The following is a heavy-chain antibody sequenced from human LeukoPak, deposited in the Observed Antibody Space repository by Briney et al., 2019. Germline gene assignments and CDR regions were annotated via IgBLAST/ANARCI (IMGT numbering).Heavy chain of an antibody. V-gene: IGHV3-74*01. D-gene: IGHD6-19*01. Sequence: GGSLRLSCAASGFTFSSFWMHWVRQAPGKGLVWVSRINSVGSSTCYADSVKGRFTISRDNAKNTLYLQMNSLRAEDTAVYYCARERTSGWDAFDTWGQGTLVTVSS. J-gene: IGHJ5*02. CDR3: ARERTSGWDAFDT. CDR2: INSVGSST. CDR1: GFTFSSFW.